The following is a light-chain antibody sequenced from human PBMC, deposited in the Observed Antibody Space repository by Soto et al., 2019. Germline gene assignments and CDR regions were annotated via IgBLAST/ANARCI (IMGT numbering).Light chain of an antibody. V-gene: IGLV1-47*02. J-gene: IGLJ1*01. CDR2: SNN. CDR3: VSWDDSLSGLV. Sequence: QSVLTQPPSASGTPGQRVTISCSGGTSSIGRNYVCWYQQLPGTAPKLLIYSNNQRPSGVPDRFSGSKSGTSASLAISGLRSEDEADYYCVSWDDSLSGLVFGTGTKLTVL. CDR1: TSSIGRNY.